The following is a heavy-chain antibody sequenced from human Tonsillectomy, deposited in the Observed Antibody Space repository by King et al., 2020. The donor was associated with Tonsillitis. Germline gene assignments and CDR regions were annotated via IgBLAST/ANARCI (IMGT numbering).Heavy chain of an antibody. CDR3: AKDLYYYGSGSYLVFDY. Sequence: QLVQSGGGLVQPGGSLRLSCAASGFTFSSYAMRWVRQAPGKGLEWVSAISGSGGSTYYADSVKGRFTISRDNSKNTLYLQMNSLRAEDTAVYYCAKDLYYYGSGSYLVFDYWGQGTLVTVSS. J-gene: IGHJ4*02. CDR2: ISGSGGST. V-gene: IGHV3-23*04. D-gene: IGHD3-10*01. CDR1: GFTFSSYA.